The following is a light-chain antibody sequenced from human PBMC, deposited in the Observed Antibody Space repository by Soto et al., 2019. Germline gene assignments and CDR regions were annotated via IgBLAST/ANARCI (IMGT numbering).Light chain of an antibody. CDR1: QSVSSY. J-gene: IGKJ4*01. CDR3: QQRSNWPPT. V-gene: IGKV3-11*01. CDR2: DAS. Sequence: EIVLTQSPATLSLSPGERATLSCRASQSVSSYLACYQQKPGQAPRLLIYDASNRATAIPARFSGSGSGTDFTLTISSLEPEDFAVYYCQQRSNWPPTFGGGTKVEIK.